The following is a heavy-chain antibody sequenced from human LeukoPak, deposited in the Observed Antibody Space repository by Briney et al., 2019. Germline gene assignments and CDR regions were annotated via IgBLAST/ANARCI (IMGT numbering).Heavy chain of an antibody. V-gene: IGHV4-30-4*08. D-gene: IGHD3-10*01. Sequence: SQTLSLTCTVSGGSISSDDYYWSWLRQPPGKGLEWIGNIYYSGSTYYNPSLKSRVTISIDTSKNQFSPKLSSVTAADTAAYYCARVGGYYYGSGSLDYWGQGTLVTVSS. CDR1: GGSISSDDYY. J-gene: IGHJ4*02. CDR3: ARVGGYYYGSGSLDY. CDR2: IYYSGST.